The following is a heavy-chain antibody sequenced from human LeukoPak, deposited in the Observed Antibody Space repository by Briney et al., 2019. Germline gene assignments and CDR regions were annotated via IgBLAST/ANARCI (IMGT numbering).Heavy chain of an antibody. J-gene: IGHJ4*02. Sequence: GGSLRLSCAASGFTFSSYAMHWVRQAPGKGLEYVSAISSNGGSTYYANSVKGRFTISRDNTKNSVYLQMSSLRAEDTAVYYCAREVWGPEYWGQGTLVTVSS. CDR1: GFTFSSYA. CDR3: AREVWGPEY. CDR2: ISSNGGST. D-gene: IGHD1-14*01. V-gene: IGHV3-64*01.